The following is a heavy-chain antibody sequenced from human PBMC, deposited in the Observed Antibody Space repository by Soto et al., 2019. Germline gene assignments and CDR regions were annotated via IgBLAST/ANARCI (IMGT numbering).Heavy chain of an antibody. Sequence: QVQLVESGGGVVQPGRSLRLSCAASGFTFSSYGMHWVRQAPGKGLEWVAVISYDVSNKYYADSVKGRFTISRDNSKNTLYLQMNSLRAEDTAVYYCAKVPDSGSYYFLFDYWGQGTLVTVSS. V-gene: IGHV3-30*18. CDR3: AKVPDSGSYYFLFDY. CDR1: GFTFSSYG. CDR2: ISYDVSNK. J-gene: IGHJ4*02. D-gene: IGHD1-26*01.